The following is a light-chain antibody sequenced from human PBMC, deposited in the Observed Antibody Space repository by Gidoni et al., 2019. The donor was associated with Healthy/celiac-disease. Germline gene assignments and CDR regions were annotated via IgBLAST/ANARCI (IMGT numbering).Light chain of an antibody. CDR2: AAS. CDR3: QQSYSTPVT. V-gene: IGKV1-39*01. Sequence: DIQMTQSPSSLSASVRDRVTITCRASQSSSSYLNSYQQKPGKAPKLLIYAASSVQGGVPTRFSGSGSGEDFTLTSSSLQPEDFANYYCQQSYSTPVTFGQGTKVEIK. CDR1: QSSSSY. J-gene: IGKJ1*01.